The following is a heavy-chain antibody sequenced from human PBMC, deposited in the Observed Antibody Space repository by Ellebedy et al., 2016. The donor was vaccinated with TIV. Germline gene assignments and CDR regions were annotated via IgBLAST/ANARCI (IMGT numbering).Heavy chain of an antibody. D-gene: IGHD3-10*01. CDR3: AKAHYDSGSYPTEKLDC. V-gene: IGHV3-23*01. CDR1: GFTFSNNA. Sequence: LSLTCAASGFTFSNNAMSWVRQAPGKGLEWVSHISGSGSNTNYADSVKGRFTLSRDNSKDTLYLQMNSLTAEDTAVYYCAKAHYDSGSYPTEKLDCWGQGALVTVSP. J-gene: IGHJ4*02. CDR2: ISGSGSNT.